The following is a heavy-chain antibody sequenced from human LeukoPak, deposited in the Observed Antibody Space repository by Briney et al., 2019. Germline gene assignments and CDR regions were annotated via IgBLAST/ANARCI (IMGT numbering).Heavy chain of an antibody. CDR1: GFTFRGFS. CDR2: IKQDGSER. D-gene: IGHD3-10*01. V-gene: IGHV3-7*01. J-gene: IGHJ4*02. CDR3: ARAGSHWHYVY. Sequence: TGGSLRLSCAASGFTFRGFSMSWVRQSPTKGLEWVANIKQDGSERYYVDSVKGRFTISRDNAKNSLSLQMNNLRVEDTAVYYCARAGSHWHYVYWGQGTVVTVSS.